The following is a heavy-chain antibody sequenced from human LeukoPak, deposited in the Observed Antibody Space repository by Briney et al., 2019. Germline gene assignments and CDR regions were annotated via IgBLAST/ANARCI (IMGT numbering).Heavy chain of an antibody. J-gene: IGHJ5*02. CDR3: ARDRFGWPAAFDP. CDR1: GITFSSYA. Sequence: GGSLRLSCAVSGITFSSYAMSWVRQAPGKGLEWVSAISGSGGSTYYADSVKGRFTTSRDNSKNTLYLQMNSLRAEDTAVYYCARDRFGWPAAFDPWGQGTLVTVSS. D-gene: IGHD3-10*01. V-gene: IGHV3-23*01. CDR2: ISGSGGST.